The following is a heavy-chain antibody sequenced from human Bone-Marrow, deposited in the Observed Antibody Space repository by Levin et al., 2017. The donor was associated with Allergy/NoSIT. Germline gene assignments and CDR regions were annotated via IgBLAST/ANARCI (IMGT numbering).Heavy chain of an antibody. CDR3: ARLRHSDGDF. CDR2: INPNEDTT. V-gene: IGHV1-46*01. Sequence: PGESLKISCKASGDSLSSSYIHWVRRAPGHGLEWMGMINPNEDTTHYAQNFQGRVTMTGDPSTSTFNMELDSLRSEDTALYYCARLRHSDGDFWGQGTLVTVSS. D-gene: IGHD3-10*01. J-gene: IGHJ4*02. CDR1: GDSLSSSY.